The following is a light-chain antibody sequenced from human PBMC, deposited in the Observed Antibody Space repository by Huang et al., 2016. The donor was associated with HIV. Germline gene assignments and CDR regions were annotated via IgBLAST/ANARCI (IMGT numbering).Light chain of an antibody. CDR1: QSVNTN. Sequence: EIILTQSPATLSVSPGDRATLSCRASQSVNTNLAWYQQKPGQIPRLLIYGTSTRATGVPARFSGGGSGTEFTLTISSLQSVDFAVYYCQQYNNWPPEVTFGQGTRLEIK. V-gene: IGKV3-15*01. CDR3: QQYNNWPPEVT. J-gene: IGKJ5*01. CDR2: GTS.